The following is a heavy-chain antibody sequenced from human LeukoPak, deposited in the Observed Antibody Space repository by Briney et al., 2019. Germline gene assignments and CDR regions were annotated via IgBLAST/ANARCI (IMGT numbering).Heavy chain of an antibody. Sequence: SETLSLTCTVSDGSISSYYWSWIRQPAGKGLEWIGRIYGSGSTRYNPSLKSRVTMSVDTSKNQFSLKLSFVTAADTAVYYCARSPRTAGTTLYYYYYYMDVWGKGTTVTVSS. CDR3: ARSPRTAGTTLYYYYYYMDV. CDR2: IYGSGST. V-gene: IGHV4-4*07. CDR1: DGSISSYY. J-gene: IGHJ6*03. D-gene: IGHD6-13*01.